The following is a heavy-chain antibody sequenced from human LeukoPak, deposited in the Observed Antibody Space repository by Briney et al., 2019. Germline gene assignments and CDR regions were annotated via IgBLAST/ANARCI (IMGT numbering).Heavy chain of an antibody. CDR1: GFTFGDYA. CDR3: TRGHSSSWSAWELPDY. CDR2: IRSKAYGGTT. Sequence: GSLRLSCTASGFTFGDYAMSWFRQAPGKGLEWVGFIRSKAYGGTTEYAASVKGRFTISRDDSKSIAYLQMNSLKTEDTAVYYCTRGHSSSWSAWELPDYWGQGTLVTVSS. J-gene: IGHJ4*02. V-gene: IGHV3-49*03. D-gene: IGHD6-13*01.